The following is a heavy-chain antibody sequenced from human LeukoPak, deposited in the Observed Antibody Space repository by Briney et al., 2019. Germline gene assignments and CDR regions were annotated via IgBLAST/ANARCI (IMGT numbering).Heavy chain of an antibody. CDR2: IWYGGTNK. CDR1: GFTFSSYA. J-gene: IGHJ4*02. V-gene: IGHV3-30*18. CDR3: AKDAQPYYYESSGDYYFDY. Sequence: GRSLRLSCAASGFTFSSYAMHWVRQAPGKGLEWVAVIWYGGTNKYYADSLKGRFTISRDNSHNTLYLQMNSLGAEDTAIYYCAKDAQPYYYESSGDYYFDYWGQGTLVTVSS. D-gene: IGHD3-22*01.